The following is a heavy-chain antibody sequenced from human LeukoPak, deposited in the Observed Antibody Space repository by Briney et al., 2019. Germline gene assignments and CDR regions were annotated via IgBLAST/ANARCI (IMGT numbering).Heavy chain of an antibody. Sequence: PGGSLRLSCAASAFTLSSYAMCCGSQAPGKGLEWVSAISGSGGSTYYADSVKGRFTISRDNSKNTLYLQMNSLRAVDTAVSYCARGHNGVVVLQNWFDPWGQGTLVTVSS. CDR1: AFTLSSYA. V-gene: IGHV3-23*01. J-gene: IGHJ5*02. CDR3: ARGHNGVVVLQNWFDP. CDR2: ISGSGGST. D-gene: IGHD3-22*01.